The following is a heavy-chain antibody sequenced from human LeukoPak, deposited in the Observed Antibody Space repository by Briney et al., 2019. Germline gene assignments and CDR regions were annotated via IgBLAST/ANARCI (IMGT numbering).Heavy chain of an antibody. CDR1: GFTFNSNW. J-gene: IGHJ4*02. CDR2: IKQDGSEK. V-gene: IGHV3-7*01. D-gene: IGHD3-22*01. Sequence: GGSLRLSCVASGFTFNSNWMSWVRQAPGKGLEWVANIKQDGSEKYYVDSVKGRFTISRDNARNSLSLQMNSLRAEDTAVYYCARDKYYDRYFNSWGQGTLVTVSS. CDR3: ARDKYYDRYFNS.